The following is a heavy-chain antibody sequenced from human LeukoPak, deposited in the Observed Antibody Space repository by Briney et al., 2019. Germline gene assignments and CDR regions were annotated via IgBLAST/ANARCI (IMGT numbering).Heavy chain of an antibody. CDR1: GFTFSSYA. Sequence: GGSLRLSCTASGFTFSSYAMHWVRQAPGKGLEWVAVISYDGSNKYYADSVKGRFTISRDNSKNTLYLQMNSLRAEDTAVYYCAAVGRGRGVRYFDWLLYPYYYGMDVWGQGTTVTVSS. D-gene: IGHD3-9*01. V-gene: IGHV3-30*04. J-gene: IGHJ6*02. CDR3: AAVGRGRGVRYFDWLLYPYYYGMDV. CDR2: ISYDGSNK.